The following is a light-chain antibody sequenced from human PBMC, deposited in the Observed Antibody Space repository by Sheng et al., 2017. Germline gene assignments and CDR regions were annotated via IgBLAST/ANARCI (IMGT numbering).Light chain of an antibody. J-gene: IGKJ1*01. CDR1: ENVYTR. CDR2: DAS. Sequence: EILMTQSPVTLSASVEERVTLSCRASENVYTRVAWYQQKPGQSPRLLIYDASTRATGMPARFSASGSGTDFTLTINSLQPEDFAVYYCQHYFKWPKTFGQGTKLEIK. CDR3: QHYFKWPKT. V-gene: IGKV3-15*01.